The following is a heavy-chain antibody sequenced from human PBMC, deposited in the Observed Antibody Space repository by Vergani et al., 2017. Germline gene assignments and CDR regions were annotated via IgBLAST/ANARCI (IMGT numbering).Heavy chain of an antibody. V-gene: IGHV4-59*01. J-gene: IGHJ4*02. CDR2: IYYSGST. CDR3: ARVWGYCSSTSCYQYYFDY. Sequence: QVQLQESGPGLVKPSETLSLTCTVSGGSISRYYWSWIRPPPGKGLEWIGSIYYSGSTNYNPSLKSRVTISVDTSNNQFSLKLSSVTAADTAVYYWARVWGYCSSTSCYQYYFDYWGQGTLVTVSS. CDR1: GGSISRYY. D-gene: IGHD2-2*01.